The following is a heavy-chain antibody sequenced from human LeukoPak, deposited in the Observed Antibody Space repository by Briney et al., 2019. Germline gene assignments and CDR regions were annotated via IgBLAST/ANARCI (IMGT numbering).Heavy chain of an antibody. CDR3: ARAGRSGYDSMPDY. J-gene: IGHJ4*02. CDR1: GYTFTSYA. Sequence: ASVKVSCKASGYTFTSYAMNWVRQAPGQGLEWMGWINTNTGNPTYAQGFTGRFVFSLDTSVSTAYLQISNLKAEDTAVYYCARAGRSGYDSMPDYWGQGTLVTVSS. D-gene: IGHD3-22*01. CDR2: INTNTGNP. V-gene: IGHV7-4-1*02.